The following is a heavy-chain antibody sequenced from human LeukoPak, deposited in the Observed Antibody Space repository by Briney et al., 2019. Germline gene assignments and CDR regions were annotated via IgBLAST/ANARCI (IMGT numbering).Heavy chain of an antibody. J-gene: IGHJ4*02. CDR3: ARGWGYFDS. CDR2: IYSTGST. V-gene: IGHV4-39*01. D-gene: IGHD7-27*01. CDR1: GDSISSSTYY. Sequence: SETLSLTCTVSGDSISSSTYYWDWIRQPPGKGLEWIGTIYSTGSTYYNPSLKSRVTISVDTSKNQFSLKLSSVTAADTAVYYCARGWGYFDSWGQGTLVTGSS.